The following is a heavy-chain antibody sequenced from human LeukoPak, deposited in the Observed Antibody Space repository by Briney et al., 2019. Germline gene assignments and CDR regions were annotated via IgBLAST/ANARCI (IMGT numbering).Heavy chain of an antibody. D-gene: IGHD6-13*01. V-gene: IGHV1-2*02. CDR3: ARDPGSSTLFLSFDY. CDR1: GYTFTSYD. CDR2: INPNSGGT. J-gene: IGHJ4*02. Sequence: ASVKVSCKASGYTFTSYDINWVRQAPGQGLEWMGWINPNSGGTNYAQKFQGRVTMTRDTSISTAYMELSRLRSDDTAVYYCARDPGSSTLFLSFDYWGQGTLVTVSS.